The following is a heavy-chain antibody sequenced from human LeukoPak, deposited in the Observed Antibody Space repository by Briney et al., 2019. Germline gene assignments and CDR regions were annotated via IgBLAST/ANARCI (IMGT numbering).Heavy chain of an antibody. CDR3: AKESAYGDYSESSPVDY. D-gene: IGHD4-17*01. Sequence: GGSLRLSCAASGFTFSSYAMSWVRQAPGKGLEWVSAISGSGGSTYYADSVKGRFTISRDNFKNTLYLQMNSLRAEDTAVYYCAKESAYGDYSESSPVDYWGQGTLVTVSS. CDR1: GFTFSSYA. J-gene: IGHJ4*02. V-gene: IGHV3-23*01. CDR2: ISGSGGST.